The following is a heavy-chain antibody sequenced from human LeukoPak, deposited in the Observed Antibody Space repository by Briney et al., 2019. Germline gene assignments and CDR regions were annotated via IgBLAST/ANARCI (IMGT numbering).Heavy chain of an antibody. J-gene: IGHJ4*02. Sequence: GGSLRLSCAASGFTFNTYSMNWVRQAPGKGLEWVSYISSSSSTIHYADSVKGRFTISRDNAKNSLYLQMNSLRAEDTAVYYCARGSTYYDSSGQVPFDYWGQGTLVTVSS. V-gene: IGHV3-48*01. CDR1: GFTFNTYS. CDR2: ISSSSSTI. CDR3: ARGSTYYDSSGQVPFDY. D-gene: IGHD3-22*01.